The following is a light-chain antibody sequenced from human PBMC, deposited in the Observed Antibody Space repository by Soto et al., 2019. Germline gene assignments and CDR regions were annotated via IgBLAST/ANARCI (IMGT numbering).Light chain of an antibody. CDR1: QSVSVNY. J-gene: IGKJ2*01. Sequence: ENVLTQSPGTLSLCPGERATLSCRASQSVSVNYLAWYQQKPGQAPRLLIYGASSRANGIPDRFSGSGSGTDFTLTISRLEPEDFAVYYCQQYGSSPYTFGQGTKLEIK. V-gene: IGKV3-20*01. CDR2: GAS. CDR3: QQYGSSPYT.